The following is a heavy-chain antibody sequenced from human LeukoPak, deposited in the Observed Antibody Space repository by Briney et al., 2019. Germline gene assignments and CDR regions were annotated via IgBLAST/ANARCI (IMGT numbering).Heavy chain of an antibody. D-gene: IGHD3-3*01. CDR2: ISSSSSYI. CDR3: ASADYDFWSGYLPSPDY. V-gene: IGHV3-21*01. Sequence: GGSLRLSCAASGFTFSSYSMNWVRQAPGKGLEWVSSISSSSSYIYYADSVKGRFTISRDNAKNPLYLQMNSLRAEDTAVYYCASADYDFWSGYLPSPDYWGQGTLVTVSS. CDR1: GFTFSSYS. J-gene: IGHJ4*02.